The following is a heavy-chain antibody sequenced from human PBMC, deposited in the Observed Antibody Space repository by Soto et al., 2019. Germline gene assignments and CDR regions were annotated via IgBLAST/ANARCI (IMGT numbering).Heavy chain of an antibody. CDR2: ISYDGSNK. D-gene: IGHD3-3*01. J-gene: IGHJ4*02. CDR3: ASLYYFWSGDAFDY. Sequence: GGSLRLSCAASGFTFSSYAMHWVRQAPGKGLEWVAVISYDGSNKYYADSVKGRFTISRDNSKNTLYLQMNSLRAEDTAVYYCASLYYFWSGDAFDYWGQGTLVTVSS. V-gene: IGHV3-30-3*01. CDR1: GFTFSSYA.